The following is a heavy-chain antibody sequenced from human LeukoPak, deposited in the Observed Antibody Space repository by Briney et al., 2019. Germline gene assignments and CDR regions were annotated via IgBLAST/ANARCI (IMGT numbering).Heavy chain of an antibody. CDR2: INPNSGGT. Sequence: GASVKVSCKASGYTFTGYYMHWVRQAPGQGLEWMGWINPNSGGTNYAQKFQGRVTMTRDTSISTAYMELSRLRSDDTAVYYCARNGGSPTLEYYYYMDVWGKGTTVTVSS. V-gene: IGHV1-2*02. CDR3: ARNGGSPTLEYYYYMDV. D-gene: IGHD1-26*01. J-gene: IGHJ6*03. CDR1: GYTFTGYY.